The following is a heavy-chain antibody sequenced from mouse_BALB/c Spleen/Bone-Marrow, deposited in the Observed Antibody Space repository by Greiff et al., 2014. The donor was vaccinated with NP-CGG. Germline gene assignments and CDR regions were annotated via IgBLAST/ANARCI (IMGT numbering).Heavy chain of an antibody. Sequence: EVKLVESGAELVKPGASVKLSCTASGFNIKDTYMHWVKQRPEQGLEWIGRIDPANGNTKYDPKFQGKATITAGTSSNTAYLQLSSLTSEDTAVYYCAIYYYGSSGFAYWGQGTLVTVSA. CDR2: IDPANGNT. CDR3: AIYYYGSSGFAY. J-gene: IGHJ3*01. D-gene: IGHD1-1*01. CDR1: GFNIKDTY. V-gene: IGHV14-3*02.